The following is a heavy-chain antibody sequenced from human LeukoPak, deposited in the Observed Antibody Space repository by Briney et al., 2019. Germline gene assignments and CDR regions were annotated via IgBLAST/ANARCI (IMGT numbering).Heavy chain of an antibody. CDR1: GFTFSSYS. D-gene: IGHD4-17*01. CDR3: AKGLCAVTSRPDDTFDI. V-gene: IGHV3-21*04. Sequence: GGSLRLSCAASGFTFSSYSMNWVRQAPGKGLEWVSSISSSSSYIYYADSVKGRFTISRDNAKNSLYLQIHFLRVDDTAVYYCAKGLCAVTSRPDDTFDIWGQGTMVIVSS. J-gene: IGHJ3*02. CDR2: ISSSSSYI.